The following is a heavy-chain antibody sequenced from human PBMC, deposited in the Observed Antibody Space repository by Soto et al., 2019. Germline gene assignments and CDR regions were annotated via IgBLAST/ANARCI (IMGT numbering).Heavy chain of an antibody. V-gene: IGHV1-69*13. CDR3: ARGGPTVVTPFDP. CDR2: IIPIFGTA. CDR1: GGTFSSHA. Sequence: SVKVSCKASGGTFSSHAISWVRQAPGQGLEWMGGIIPIFGTANYAQKFQGRVTITADESTSTAYMELSSLRSEDTAVYYCARGGPTVVTPFDPWGQGTLVTVSS. J-gene: IGHJ5*02. D-gene: IGHD4-17*01.